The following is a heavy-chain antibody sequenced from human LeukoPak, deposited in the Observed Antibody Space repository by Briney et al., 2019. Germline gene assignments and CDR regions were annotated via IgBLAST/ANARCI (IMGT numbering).Heavy chain of an antibody. J-gene: IGHJ4*02. CDR3: AGRIAAAGMFDY. CDR1: GGSISSYY. Sequence: SGTLSLTCTVSGGSISSYYWSWIRQPAGKGLEWIGRIYTSGSTNYNPSLKSRVTMSVDTSKNQFSLKLSSVTAADTAVYYCAGRIAAAGMFDYWGQGTLVTVSS. CDR2: IYTSGST. D-gene: IGHD6-13*01. V-gene: IGHV4-4*07.